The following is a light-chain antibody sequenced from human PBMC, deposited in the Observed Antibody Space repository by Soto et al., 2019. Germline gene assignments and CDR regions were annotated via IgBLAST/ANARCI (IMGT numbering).Light chain of an antibody. CDR3: SLYSSNGSLI. J-gene: IGLJ1*01. CDR1: TTDIDNYDS. V-gene: IGLV2-18*01. Sequence: QAVLAQPPSVSGSPGQSVTISCTATTTDIDNYDSVSWYQQAPGTAPKLIIYDVNNRPSGAPDRFSGSTSGHTASLTISRLQAEDETDYFCSLYSSNGSLIFGPGTKLTVL. CDR2: DVN.